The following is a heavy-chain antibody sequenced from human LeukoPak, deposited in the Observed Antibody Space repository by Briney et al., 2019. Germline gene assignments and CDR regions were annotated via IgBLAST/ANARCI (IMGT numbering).Heavy chain of an antibody. Sequence: SETLSLTCAVYGGSFSGYYWCWIRQPPGKGLEWIGEINHSGSTNYNPSLKSRVTISVDTSKNQFSLKLSSVTAADTAVYYCARVRISMIVVAYGMDVWGQGTMVTVSS. V-gene: IGHV4-34*01. J-gene: IGHJ6*02. CDR2: INHSGST. CDR3: ARVRISMIVVAYGMDV. CDR1: GGSFSGYY. D-gene: IGHD3-22*01.